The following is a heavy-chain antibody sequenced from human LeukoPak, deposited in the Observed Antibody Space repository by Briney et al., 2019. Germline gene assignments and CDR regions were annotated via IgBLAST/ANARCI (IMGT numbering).Heavy chain of an antibody. CDR2: ISSSSSYI. Sequence: GGSLRLSRAASAFTFSSYSMNWVRQAPGKGLEWVSSISSSSSYIYYADSVRGRFTISRDNAKNTLYLQMNSLRAENTAVYYCARDAGYCSGGSCYSDAFDIWGQGTMVTVSS. CDR3: ARDAGYCSGGSCYSDAFDI. D-gene: IGHD2-15*01. J-gene: IGHJ3*02. V-gene: IGHV3-21*01. CDR1: AFTFSSYS.